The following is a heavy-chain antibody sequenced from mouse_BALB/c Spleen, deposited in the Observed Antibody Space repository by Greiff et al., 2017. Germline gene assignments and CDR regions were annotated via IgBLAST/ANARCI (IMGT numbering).Heavy chain of an antibody. V-gene: IGHV14-4*02. J-gene: IGHJ4*01. CDR1: GFNIKDYY. CDR2: IDPENGDT. CDR3: LPPYYAMDY. Sequence: VQLQQSGAELVRSGASVKLSCTASGFNIKDYYMHWVKQRPEQGLEWIGWIDPENGDTEYAPKFQGKATMTADTSSNTAYLQLSSLTSEDTAVYYCLPPYYAMDYWGQGTSVTVAS. D-gene: IGHD2-10*01.